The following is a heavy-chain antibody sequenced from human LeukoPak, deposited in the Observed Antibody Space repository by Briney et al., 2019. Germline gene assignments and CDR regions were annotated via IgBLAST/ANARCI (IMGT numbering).Heavy chain of an antibody. J-gene: IGHJ5*02. Sequence: ASVKVSCKASGGTFSSYAISWVRQAPGQGLEWMGRVIPISGIANYAQKFQGRVTITADKSTSTAYMELSSLRSEDTAVYYCARGDNWFDPWGQGTLVTVSS. CDR3: ARGDNWFDP. CDR2: VIPISGIA. CDR1: GGTFSSYA. V-gene: IGHV1-69*04.